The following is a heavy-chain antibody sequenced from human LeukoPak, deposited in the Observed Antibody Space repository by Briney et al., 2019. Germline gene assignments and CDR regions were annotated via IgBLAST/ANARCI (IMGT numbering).Heavy chain of an antibody. Sequence: PGGSLRLSCAASGFTFSSYSMNWVRQAPGKGLEWVSSISSSSSYIYYADSVKGRFTISRDNAKNSLYLQMNSLRAEDTAVYYCTSLAYSSSSGLDYWGQGTLVTVSS. CDR1: GFTFSSYS. V-gene: IGHV3-21*04. D-gene: IGHD6-6*01. CDR2: ISSSSSYI. J-gene: IGHJ4*02. CDR3: TSLAYSSSSGLDY.